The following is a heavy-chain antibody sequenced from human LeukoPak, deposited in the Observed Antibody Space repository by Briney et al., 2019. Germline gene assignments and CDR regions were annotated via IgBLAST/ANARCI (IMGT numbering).Heavy chain of an antibody. J-gene: IGHJ4*02. CDR3: ARAQNYDILTGYSY. CDR2: ISAYNGNT. V-gene: IGHV1-18*01. D-gene: IGHD3-9*01. CDR1: GYTFTSYG. Sequence: ASVKVSCKASGYTFTSYGISWARQAPGQGLEWMGWISAYNGNTNYAQKLQGRVTMTTDTSTSTAYMELRSLRSDDTAVYYCARAQNYDILTGYSYWGQGTLVTVSS.